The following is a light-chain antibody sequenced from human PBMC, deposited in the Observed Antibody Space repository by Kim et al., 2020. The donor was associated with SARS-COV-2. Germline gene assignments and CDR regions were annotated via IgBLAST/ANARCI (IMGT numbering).Light chain of an antibody. CDR3: QQYNIKWT. CDR1: QDIRNY. Sequence: ASVGDRVTSTCQASQDIRNYLNWYQQNPGKAPKLRIYDASNLQTGVPSRFSGSGSGTDFTLTSSGLQPEDVATYSCQQYNIKWTFGQGTKVDIK. V-gene: IGKV1-33*01. J-gene: IGKJ1*01. CDR2: DAS.